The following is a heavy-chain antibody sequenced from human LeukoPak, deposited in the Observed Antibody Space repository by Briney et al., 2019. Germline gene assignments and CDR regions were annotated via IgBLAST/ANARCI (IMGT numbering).Heavy chain of an antibody. J-gene: IGHJ4*02. CDR3: AKGGKWDVTPFDY. CDR1: GFTFTSYS. D-gene: IGHD1-26*01. CDR2: ISGGGCST. V-gene: IGHV3-23*01. Sequence: GGSLRLSCAASGFTFTSYSMNWVRQAPGKGLEWVTTISGGGCSTYYADSVKGRFTISRDNSKNALNLQVNSRRAEDTAVYYCAKGGKWDVTPFDYWGQGTLVTVSS.